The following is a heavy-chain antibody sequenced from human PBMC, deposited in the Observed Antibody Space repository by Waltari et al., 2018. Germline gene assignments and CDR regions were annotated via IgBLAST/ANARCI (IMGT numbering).Heavy chain of an antibody. CDR2: IYYSGST. CDR3: ARVEDYYDSSGYLDY. V-gene: IGHV4-59*11. J-gene: IGHJ4*02. CDR1: GGSISSHY. Sequence: QVQLQESGPGLVKPSETLSLTCTVSGGSISSHYWSWLRQPPGKGLEWIGYIYYSGSTNYNPSLKSRVTISVDTSKNQFSLKLSSVTAADTAVYYCARVEDYYDSSGYLDYWGQGTLVTVSS. D-gene: IGHD3-22*01.